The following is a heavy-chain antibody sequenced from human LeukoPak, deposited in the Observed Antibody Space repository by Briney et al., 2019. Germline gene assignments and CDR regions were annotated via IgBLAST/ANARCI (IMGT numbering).Heavy chain of an antibody. Sequence: SETLSLTCTVSGGYIITSGHYWGWIRQPPGKGLEWIGEINHSGSTNYNSSLESRVTISVDTSKNQFSLKLSSVTAADTAVYYCARGYYGSGSHCCHMDVWGKGTTITVS. J-gene: IGHJ6*03. D-gene: IGHD3-10*01. CDR1: GGYIITSGHY. CDR2: INHSGST. V-gene: IGHV4-39*07. CDR3: ARGYYGSGSHCCHMDV.